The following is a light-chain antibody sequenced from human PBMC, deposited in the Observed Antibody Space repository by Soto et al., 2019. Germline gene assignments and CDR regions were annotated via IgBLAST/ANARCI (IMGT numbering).Light chain of an antibody. CDR3: FSYAGSSTDVV. CDR1: SSDVGSYNL. Sequence: QSALTQPASVSGSPGQSITISCTGTSSDVGSYNLVSWYQQHPGKAPKLLIYEGIKRPSGVSNRFSGSKSGNSAARTISGLQAEDEAYYYCFSYAGSSTDVVFGVASKLTVL. V-gene: IGLV2-23*01. J-gene: IGLJ2*01. CDR2: EGI.